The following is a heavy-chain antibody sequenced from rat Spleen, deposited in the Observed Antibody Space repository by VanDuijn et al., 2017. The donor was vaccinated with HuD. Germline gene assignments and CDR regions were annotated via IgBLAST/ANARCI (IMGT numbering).Heavy chain of an antibody. Sequence: EVQLVESGGGLVQPGRSLKLSCAASGFTFSDYYMAWVRQAPKKGLEWVASISFDGSSTYYRDSVKGRFTISRDNAKNTLYLQMDSLRSEDTATYYCTRPSYGYPFAYWGQGTLVTVSS. CDR1: GFTFSDYY. D-gene: IGHD1-7*01. V-gene: IGHV5-7*01. CDR3: TRPSYGYPFAY. CDR2: ISFDGSST. J-gene: IGHJ3*01.